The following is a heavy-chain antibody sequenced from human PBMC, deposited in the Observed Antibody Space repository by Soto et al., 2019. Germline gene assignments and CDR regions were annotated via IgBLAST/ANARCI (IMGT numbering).Heavy chain of an antibody. CDR2: VNPNRGGT. D-gene: IGHD1-1*01. V-gene: IGHV1-2*02. J-gene: IGHJ4*02. CDR1: GYTFIAYY. CDR3: AASDSITTTVDY. Sequence: QVQLVQSGAEVKKPGASVKVSCKASGYTFIAYYIHWVRQAPGQGLEWMGWVNPNRGGTSYAQKFQDRVTMTRDTSISTAYMELSRLSSDDTAVYYCAASDSITTTVDYGGQGTLVIVSS.